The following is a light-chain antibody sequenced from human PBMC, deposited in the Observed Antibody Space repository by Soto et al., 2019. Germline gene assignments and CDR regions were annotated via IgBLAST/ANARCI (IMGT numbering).Light chain of an antibody. CDR2: GAY. J-gene: IGKJ5*01. CDR3: QTYDSWPL. Sequence: VVLTQSPGTLSLSSWERATLSCRASQSVINSYLAWYQQKPGQAPRLLLYGAYNRATGIPDRFSGSGSGADYTLTISSLQSEDFAVYYCQTYDSWPLFGQGTRLEIK. V-gene: IGKV3-20*01. CDR1: QSVINSY.